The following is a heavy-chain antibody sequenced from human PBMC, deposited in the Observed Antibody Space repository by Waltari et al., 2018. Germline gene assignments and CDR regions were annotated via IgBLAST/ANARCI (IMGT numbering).Heavy chain of an antibody. V-gene: IGHV4-61*02. Sequence: PGLVKPSQTLSLTCTVSGGSISRGSYYWSWIRQPAGKGLEWIGRIYTSGSTNYNPSLKSRVTISVDTSKNQFSLKLSSVTAADTAVYYCAREGLERRGYYYYYMDVWGKGTTVTVSS. J-gene: IGHJ6*03. CDR3: AREGLERRGYYYYYMDV. CDR2: IYTSGST. D-gene: IGHD1-1*01. CDR1: GGSISRGSYY.